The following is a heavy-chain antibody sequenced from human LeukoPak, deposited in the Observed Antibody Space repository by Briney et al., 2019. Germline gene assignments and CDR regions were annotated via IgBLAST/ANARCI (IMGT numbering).Heavy chain of an antibody. CDR1: GGSISSYY. J-gene: IGHJ4*02. D-gene: IGHD5-12*01. CDR3: ARDPTRYDPPV. CDR2: FYNSGST. Sequence: SETLSLTCTVSGGSISSYYWSWIRQPPGKGLEWIGCFYNSGSTNYNPSLKSRVTISVDTSKEQLSLKLNSVTAADTAVYYCARDPTRYDPPVWGQGTLVTVSS. V-gene: IGHV4-59*01.